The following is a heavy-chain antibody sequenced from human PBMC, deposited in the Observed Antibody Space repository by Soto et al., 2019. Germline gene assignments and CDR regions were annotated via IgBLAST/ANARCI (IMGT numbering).Heavy chain of an antibody. Sequence: EVQVSESGGGLVRPGGSLRLSCAASGFIFTNYAMNWVRQAPGRGLEWVSVIGGRGTSAYYADSVQGRFTISRDNSNNTLSLQMSGLTADDTAIYYCVREGRGSFYFWGRGTKVTVSS. V-gene: IGHV3-23*01. CDR2: IGGRGTSA. CDR3: VREGRGSFYF. J-gene: IGHJ3*01. CDR1: GFIFTNYA. D-gene: IGHD5-12*01.